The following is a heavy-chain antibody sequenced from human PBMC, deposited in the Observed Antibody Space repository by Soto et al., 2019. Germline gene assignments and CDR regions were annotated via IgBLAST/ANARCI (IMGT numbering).Heavy chain of an antibody. Sequence: PGGSLRLSSAASGFTFSSYWMSWVRQAPGKGLEWVANIKQDGSEKYYVDSVKGRFTISRDNAKNSLYLQMNSLRAEDTAVYYCARAAGERYSYGLYYYYTDVWGKGTTVTVSS. D-gene: IGHD5-18*01. V-gene: IGHV3-7*04. CDR1: GFTFSSYW. CDR2: IKQDGSEK. J-gene: IGHJ6*03. CDR3: ARAAGERYSYGLYYYYTDV.